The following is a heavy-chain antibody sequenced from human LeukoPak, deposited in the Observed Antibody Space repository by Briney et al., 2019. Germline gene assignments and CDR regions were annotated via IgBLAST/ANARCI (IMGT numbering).Heavy chain of an antibody. CDR1: GYTVTGYY. J-gene: IGHJ4*02. D-gene: IGHD2-15*01. Sequence: ASVKVSCKASGYTVTGYYMHWVRQAPGQGLEWMGWINPNSGGTNYAQKFQGRVTMTRDTSISTAYMELSRLRSDDPAVYYCAVGVSTPSPYYFDYWGRGNLVTVSS. CDR3: AVGVSTPSPYYFDY. CDR2: INPNSGGT. V-gene: IGHV1-2*02.